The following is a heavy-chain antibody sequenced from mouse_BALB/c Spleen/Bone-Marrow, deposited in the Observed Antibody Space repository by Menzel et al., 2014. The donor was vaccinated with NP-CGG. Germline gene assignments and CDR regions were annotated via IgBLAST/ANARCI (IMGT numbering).Heavy chain of an antibody. Sequence: LVKTGASVKISCKASGYSFTGCYMHWVKQSHGKSLEWIGYISCYNGATSYNQKFKGKATFTVDTSSSTAYMQFNSLTSEDSAVYYCARDYGNLYYFDYWGQGTTLTVSS. V-gene: IGHV1S34*01. J-gene: IGHJ2*01. CDR1: GYSFTGCY. CDR2: ISCYNGAT. D-gene: IGHD2-1*01. CDR3: ARDYGNLYYFDY.